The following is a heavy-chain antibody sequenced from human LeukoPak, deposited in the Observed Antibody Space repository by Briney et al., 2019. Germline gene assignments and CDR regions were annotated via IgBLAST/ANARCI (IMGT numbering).Heavy chain of an antibody. V-gene: IGHV4-59*01. J-gene: IGHJ4*02. CDR1: GGSISSYY. CDR2: IYYSGST. CDR3: ARDPSGVVVINSVGYFDY. Sequence: PSETLSLTCTVSGGSISSYYWSWIRQPPGKGLEWIGYIYYSGSTNYNPSLKSRVIISVDTSKNQFSLKLSSVTAADTAVYYCARDPSGVVVINSVGYFDYWGQGTLVTVSS. D-gene: IGHD3-22*01.